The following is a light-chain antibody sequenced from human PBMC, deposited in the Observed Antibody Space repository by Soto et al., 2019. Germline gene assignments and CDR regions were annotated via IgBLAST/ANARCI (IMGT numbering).Light chain of an antibody. J-gene: IGKJ4*01. CDR2: AAS. CDR3: QQLNIYPLT. CDR1: QTIGRY. Sequence: DIQMTQSPSSLSASVGDIVTITCRASQTIGRYLNWYQQQPGKAPKLLIYAASTLQSGVPSRFSGSGSGTEFTLTISSLQPEDFATYYCQQLNIYPLTFGGGTKVDIK. V-gene: IGKV1-9*01.